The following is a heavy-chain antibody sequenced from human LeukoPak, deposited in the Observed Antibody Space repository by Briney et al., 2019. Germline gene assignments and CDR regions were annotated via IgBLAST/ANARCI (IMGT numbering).Heavy chain of an antibody. V-gene: IGHV4-34*01. CDR1: GGSFSGYY. Sequence: SETLSLTCAVYGGSFSGYYWSWIRQPPGKGLEWIEEINHSGSTNYNPSLKSRVTISVDTSKNQFSLKLSSVTAADTAVYYCARGGLGVGYANFDYWGQGTLVTVSS. CDR3: ARGGLGVGYANFDY. CDR2: INHSGST. D-gene: IGHD3-16*01. J-gene: IGHJ4*02.